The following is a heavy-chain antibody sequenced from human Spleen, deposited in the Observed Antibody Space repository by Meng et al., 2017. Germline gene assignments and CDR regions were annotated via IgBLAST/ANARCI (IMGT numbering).Heavy chain of an antibody. J-gene: IGHJ4*02. D-gene: IGHD4-11*01. CDR3: ARGPTTMAHDFDY. Sequence: QVQLQQWGAELLKPSETLSLTCAVYGGSFSGYYWNWIRQPPGKGLEWIGEINHSGSTNYNPSLESRATISVDTSQNNLSLKLSSVTAADSAVYYCARGPTTMAHDFDYWGQGTLVTVSS. CDR2: INHSGST. V-gene: IGHV4-34*01. CDR1: GGSFSGYY.